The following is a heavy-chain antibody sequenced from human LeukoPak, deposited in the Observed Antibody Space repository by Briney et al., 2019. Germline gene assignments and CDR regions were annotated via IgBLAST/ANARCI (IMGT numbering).Heavy chain of an antibody. Sequence: GGSLRLSCAASGFTFSSYWMHWVRQAPGKGLVWVSRINSDGSSTSYADSVKGRFTISRDNAKNTLYLQMNSLRAEDTAVYYCARDPEMATXLQXFDYWGXGXLXXVS. CDR1: GFTFSSYW. CDR3: ARDPEMATXLQXFDY. CDR2: INSDGSST. D-gene: IGHD5-24*01. V-gene: IGHV3-74*01. J-gene: IGHJ4*01.